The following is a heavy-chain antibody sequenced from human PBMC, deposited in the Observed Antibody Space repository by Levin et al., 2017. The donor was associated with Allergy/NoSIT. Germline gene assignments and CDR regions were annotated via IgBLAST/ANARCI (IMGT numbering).Heavy chain of an antibody. CDR3: ARDRSWLPLY. Sequence: ASVKVSCKASGYTFTSYYIHWVRQAPGQGLECMGIINPSGGSTSYAQKFQGRVTMTRDTSTSTVYMELSSLRSEDTAVYYCARDRSWLPLYWGQGTLVTVSS. D-gene: IGHD3-9*01. V-gene: IGHV1-46*01. J-gene: IGHJ4*02. CDR2: INPSGGST. CDR1: GYTFTSYY.